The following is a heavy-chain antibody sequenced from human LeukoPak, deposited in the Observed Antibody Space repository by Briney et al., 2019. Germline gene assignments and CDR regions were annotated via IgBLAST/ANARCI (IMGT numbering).Heavy chain of an antibody. V-gene: IGHV4-59*01. Sequence: SETLSLTCAVSGGSISSYYWSWIRQPPGKGLEWIGYIYYSGSTNYNPSLKSRVTISVDTSKNQFSLKLSSVTAADTAVYYCARGGVIAVAALGMDVWGQGTTVTVSS. CDR3: ARGGVIAVAALGMDV. D-gene: IGHD6-19*01. CDR1: GGSISSYY. J-gene: IGHJ6*02. CDR2: IYYSGST.